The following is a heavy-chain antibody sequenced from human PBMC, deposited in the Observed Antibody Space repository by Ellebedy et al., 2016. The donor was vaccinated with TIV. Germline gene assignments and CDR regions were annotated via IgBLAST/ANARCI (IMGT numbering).Heavy chain of an antibody. CDR3: ARGEYSGRFTSFFDY. J-gene: IGHJ4*02. CDR2: IYGSGGRT. V-gene: IGHV3-23*01. CDR1: GFTFSAFV. Sequence: PGGSLRLSCAASGFTFSAFVMSWVRHAPGKGLEWVSGIYGSGGRTFYADSVKGRFTISRDNSMNSLYLQMNSLTAEDTALYYCARGEYSGRFTSFFDYWGQGTLVTVSS. D-gene: IGHD1-26*01.